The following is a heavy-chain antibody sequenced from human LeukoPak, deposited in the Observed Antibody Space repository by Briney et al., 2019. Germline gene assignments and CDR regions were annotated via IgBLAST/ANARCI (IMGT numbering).Heavy chain of an antibody. J-gene: IGHJ5*02. CDR2: IYYSGST. CDR3: ARRPNWFDP. Sequence: SETLSLTCTVSGGSISSSSYYRGWIRQPPGKGLEWIGSIYYSGSTYYNPSLKSRVTISVDTSKNQFSLKLSSVTAADTAVYYCARRPNWFDPWGQGTLVTVSS. V-gene: IGHV4-39*01. CDR1: GGSISSSSYY.